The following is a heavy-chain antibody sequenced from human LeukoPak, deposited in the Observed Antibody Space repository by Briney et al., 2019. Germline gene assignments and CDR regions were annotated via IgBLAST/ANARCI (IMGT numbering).Heavy chain of an antibody. J-gene: IGHJ5*02. CDR1: GESFSGYY. CDR3: ARGSTAAAGTGVWFDP. Sequence: PSDTQSLTCAVYGESFSGYYWSWIPQPPGKGLQWIGEINHSGSTNYNPSLKSRVTISVDTSKNQYSLKLRSVTAADTAVYDCARGSTAAAGTGVWFDPWGQGTLVTVSS. CDR2: INHSGST. D-gene: IGHD6-13*01. V-gene: IGHV4-34*01.